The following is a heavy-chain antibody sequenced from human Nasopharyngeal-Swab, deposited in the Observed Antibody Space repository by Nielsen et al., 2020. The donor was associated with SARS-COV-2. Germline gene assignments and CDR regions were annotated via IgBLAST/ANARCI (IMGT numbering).Heavy chain of an antibody. J-gene: IGHJ6*04. Sequence: WIRQPPGKGLEWVSSISSSSSYIYYADSVKGRFTISRDNAKNSLYLQMNSLRADDTAVYYCARADIAPDVWGKGTTVTVSS. D-gene: IGHD2-15*01. CDR3: ARADIAPDV. CDR2: ISSSSSYI. V-gene: IGHV3-21*01.